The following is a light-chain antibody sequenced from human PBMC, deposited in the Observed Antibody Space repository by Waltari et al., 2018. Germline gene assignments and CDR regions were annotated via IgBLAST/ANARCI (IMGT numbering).Light chain of an antibody. J-gene: IGLJ2*01. Sequence: QSALTQPASVSGSPGQSITLSCTGPSRDIGSNNFVSWYQQHPGKAPKIIIYDVSNRPSGVSYRFSGSKSGNTASLTISGLQAEDEADYYCCSYTSTDIPLFGGGTRLTVL. CDR2: DVS. V-gene: IGLV2-14*03. CDR3: CSYTSTDIPL. CDR1: SRDIGSNNF.